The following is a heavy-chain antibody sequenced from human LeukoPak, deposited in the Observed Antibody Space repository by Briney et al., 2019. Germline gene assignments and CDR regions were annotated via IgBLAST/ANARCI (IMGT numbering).Heavy chain of an antibody. Sequence: GGSLRLSCAASGFTFSSYAMHWVRQAPGKGLEWVAVISYDGSNKYYADSAKGRFTISRDNSKNTLYLQMNSLRAEDTAVYYCARDLTTVTNNGDYWGQGTLVTVSS. J-gene: IGHJ4*02. V-gene: IGHV3-30-3*01. CDR3: ARDLTTVTNNGDY. CDR1: GFTFSSYA. D-gene: IGHD4-17*01. CDR2: ISYDGSNK.